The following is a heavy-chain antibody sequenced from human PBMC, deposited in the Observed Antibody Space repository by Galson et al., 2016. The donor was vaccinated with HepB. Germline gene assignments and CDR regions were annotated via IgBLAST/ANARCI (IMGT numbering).Heavy chain of an antibody. CDR1: GFNFSSYV. CDR3: ARDRNYYSSSTWYDVFDI. J-gene: IGHJ3*02. Sequence: SLRLSCAASGFNFSSYVMSWVRQAPGRGLEWVSGISGSGLFTYYADSVKGRFTISRDNSKNTLNLQLNSLRAEDTAVYYCARDRNYYSSSTWYDVFDIWGQGTMVTVSS. CDR2: ISGSGLFT. D-gene: IGHD3-22*01. V-gene: IGHV3-23*01.